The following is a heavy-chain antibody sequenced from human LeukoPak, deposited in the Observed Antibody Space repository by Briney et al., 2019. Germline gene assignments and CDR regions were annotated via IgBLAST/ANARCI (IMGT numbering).Heavy chain of an antibody. V-gene: IGHV4-61*01. CDR2: LYYSGST. D-gene: IGHD6-19*01. CDR3: ARLLAVAGGDAFDI. CDR1: GGSVSSGSSY. Sequence: PSETLSLTCTVSGGSVSSGSSYWSWIRQPPGKGLELIGYLYYSGSTNYNPTLKSRVTVSVDTSKDQFSLRLSSVTAADTAVYYCARLLAVAGGDAFDIWGQGKMVTVSS. J-gene: IGHJ3*02.